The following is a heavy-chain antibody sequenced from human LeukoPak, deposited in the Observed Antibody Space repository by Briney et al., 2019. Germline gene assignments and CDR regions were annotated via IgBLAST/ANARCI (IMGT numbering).Heavy chain of an antibody. D-gene: IGHD3-22*01. J-gene: IGHJ4*02. CDR1: GFTFSSYW. Sequence: GGSLRLSCAASGFTFSSYWMSWVRQAPGKGLEWVANIKQDGSEKYYVDSVKGRFTISSDNAKNSLYLQMNSLRAEDTAVYYCARGPRYYYDSSGYYFLDYWGQGTLVTVSS. CDR3: ARGPRYYYDSSGYYFLDY. V-gene: IGHV3-7*01. CDR2: IKQDGSEK.